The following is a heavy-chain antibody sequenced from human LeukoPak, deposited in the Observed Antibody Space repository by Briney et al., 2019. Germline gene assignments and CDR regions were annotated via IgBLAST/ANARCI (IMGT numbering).Heavy chain of an antibody. V-gene: IGHV4-59*01. CDR3: ASGGGAPRTKYYYYMDV. J-gene: IGHJ6*03. CDR1: GGSLSSYY. Sequence: SETLSLTCTVSGGSLSSYYWSWIRQPPGKGLEWIGYIYYSGNADSNPSLKSRVTMSVDTSRNQFSLKLSSVTAADTAVYYCASGGGAPRTKYYYYMDVWGKGTTVTVSS. CDR2: IYYSGNA. D-gene: IGHD1-26*01.